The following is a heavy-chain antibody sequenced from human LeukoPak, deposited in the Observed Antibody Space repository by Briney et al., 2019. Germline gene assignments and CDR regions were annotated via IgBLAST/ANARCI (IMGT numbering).Heavy chain of an antibody. Sequence: GGSLRLSCAASGFTFSSSAMSWVRQAPGKGLEWVSAISNNGGYTYYADSVQGRFTISRDNSKSTLCLQMNSLRAEDTAVYYCARETFYAFDIWGQGTMVTVSS. D-gene: IGHD2/OR15-2a*01. J-gene: IGHJ3*02. CDR1: GFTFSSSA. CDR3: ARETFYAFDI. CDR2: ISNNGGYT. V-gene: IGHV3-23*01.